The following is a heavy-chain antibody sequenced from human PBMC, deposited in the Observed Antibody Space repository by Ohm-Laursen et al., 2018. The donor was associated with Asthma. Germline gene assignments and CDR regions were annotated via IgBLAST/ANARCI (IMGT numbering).Heavy chain of an antibody. J-gene: IGHJ6*02. D-gene: IGHD3-16*02. Sequence: SLRLSCTASGFAFSSYAMSWVRQAPGKGLECVSAIIGSGADTYYADNVKGRFTISRDNSKNTLYLQMNSLRAEDTAVYYCAKVVLMDVWGQGTTVTVSS. CDR2: IIGSGADT. CDR1: GFAFSSYA. CDR3: AKVVLMDV. V-gene: IGHV3-23*01.